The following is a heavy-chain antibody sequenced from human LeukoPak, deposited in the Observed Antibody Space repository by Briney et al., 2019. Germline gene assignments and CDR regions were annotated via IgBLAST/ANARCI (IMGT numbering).Heavy chain of an antibody. CDR1: GGSISSYY. J-gene: IGHJ6*02. Sequence: SETLSLTCTVSGGSISSYYWSWIRQPPGKGLEWIGEINHSGSTNYNPSLKSRVTISVDTSKNQFSLKLSSVTAADTAVYYCARDRFGVVIMNYYYYYGMDVWGQGTTVTVSS. CDR2: INHSGST. V-gene: IGHV4-34*01. CDR3: ARDRFGVVIMNYYYYYGMDV. D-gene: IGHD3-3*01.